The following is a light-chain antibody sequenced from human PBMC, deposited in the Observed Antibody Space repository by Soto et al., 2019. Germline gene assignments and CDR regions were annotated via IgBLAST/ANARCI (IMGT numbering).Light chain of an antibody. CDR1: SSDVGGYNY. Sequence: QSVLTQPASVSGSPGQSITISCTGTSSDVGGYNYVSWYQRHPGKAPKLMIYDVSNRPSGVSNRSSGSKSGNTASLTISGLQAEDEADYYCSSYTSPRVFGTGTKVTVL. CDR3: SSYTSPRV. CDR2: DVS. V-gene: IGLV2-14*01. J-gene: IGLJ1*01.